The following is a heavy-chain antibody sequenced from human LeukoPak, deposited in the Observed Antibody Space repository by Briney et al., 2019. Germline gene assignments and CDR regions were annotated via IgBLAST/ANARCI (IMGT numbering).Heavy chain of an antibody. CDR1: GGSFSGYY. CDR3: AREGTTPPLGDYYYGMDV. Sequence: SETLSLTCAIYGGSFSGYYWSWIRQPPGKGLEWIGEINHSESTNYNPSLKSRVTISVDTSKNQFSLKLSSVAAADTAVYYCAREGTTPPLGDYYYGMDVWGQGTTVTVSS. CDR2: INHSEST. V-gene: IGHV4-34*01. D-gene: IGHD1-1*01. J-gene: IGHJ6*02.